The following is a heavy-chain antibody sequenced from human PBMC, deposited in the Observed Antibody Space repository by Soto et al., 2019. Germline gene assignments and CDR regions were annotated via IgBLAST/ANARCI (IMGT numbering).Heavy chain of an antibody. J-gene: IGHJ4*02. V-gene: IGHV3-33*01. CDR3: ARGVLGGVGDY. CDR1: GFTFSRYG. D-gene: IGHD2-15*01. CDR2: IWYDGSNT. Sequence: QVQLVESGGGVVQPGRSLRLSCAASGFTFSRYGFHWVRQAPGKGLEWVSLIWYDGSNTNYADSVKGRFTISRDNSKTTLYLHKTRVRVEETTVYYCARGVLGGVGDYWGLGTLVTVSS.